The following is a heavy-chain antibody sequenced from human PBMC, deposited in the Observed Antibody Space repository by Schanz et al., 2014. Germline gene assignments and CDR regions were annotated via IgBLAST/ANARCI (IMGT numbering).Heavy chain of an antibody. J-gene: IGHJ3*02. CDR1: GGSVSSGGDY. CDR2: ISYSGST. V-gene: IGHV4-31*03. Sequence: QLQESGSGLMKPSQTLSLTCTVSGGSVSSGGDYWSWIRQHPGKGLEWIGFISYSGSTYYNPSLKSRVTISVDTSKNQFSLNLSSATAADTAVYYCARDRGHGDLPGDIWGQGTMVTGSS. D-gene: IGHD4-17*01. CDR3: ARDRGHGDLPGDI.